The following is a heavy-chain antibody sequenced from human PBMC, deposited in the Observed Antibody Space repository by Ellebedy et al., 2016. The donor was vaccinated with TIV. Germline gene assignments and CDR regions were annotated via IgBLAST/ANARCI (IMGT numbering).Heavy chain of an antibody. CDR2: IIPIFGTA. D-gene: IGHD2-2*01. Sequence: ASVKVSCKASGGTFSSYAISWVRQAPGQGLEWMGGIIPIFGTANYAQKFQGRVTITADESTSTAYMELSSLRSEDTAVYYCARDGQGYCSSTSCSALVDYWGQGTLVTVSS. CDR1: GGTFSSYA. J-gene: IGHJ4*02. V-gene: IGHV1-69*13. CDR3: ARDGQGYCSSTSCSALVDY.